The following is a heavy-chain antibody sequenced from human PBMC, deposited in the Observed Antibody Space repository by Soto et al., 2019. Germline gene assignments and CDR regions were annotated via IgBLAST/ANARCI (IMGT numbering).Heavy chain of an antibody. CDR2: IIPIFGTA. CDR1: GGTFSSYA. Sequence: GPSVKVSCKASGGTFSSYAISWVRQAPGQGLEWMGGIIPIFGTANYAQKFQGRVTITADESTSTAYMELSSLRSEDTAVYYCARGYTIFGVVTHYYYYGMDVWGQGTTVTVSS. V-gene: IGHV1-69*13. CDR3: ARGYTIFGVVTHYYYYGMDV. J-gene: IGHJ6*02. D-gene: IGHD3-3*01.